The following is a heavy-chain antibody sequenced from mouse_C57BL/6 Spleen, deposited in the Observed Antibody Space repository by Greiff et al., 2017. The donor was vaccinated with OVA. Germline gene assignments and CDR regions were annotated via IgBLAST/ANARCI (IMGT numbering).Heavy chain of an antibody. J-gene: IGHJ4*01. D-gene: IGHD3-2*02. Sequence: QVHVKQPGAELVRPGSSVKLSCKASGYTFTSYWMHWVKQRPIQGLEWIGNIDPSDSETHYNQKFKDKATLTVDKSSSSAYMQLSSLTSEDSAVYYCARSVDSSGYDYAMDYWGQGTSVTVSS. V-gene: IGHV1-52*01. CDR2: IDPSDSET. CDR3: ARSVDSSGYDYAMDY. CDR1: GYTFTSYW.